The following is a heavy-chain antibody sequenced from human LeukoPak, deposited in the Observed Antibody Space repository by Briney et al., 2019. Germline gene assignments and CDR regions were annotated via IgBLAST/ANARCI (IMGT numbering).Heavy chain of an antibody. V-gene: IGHV1-46*01. J-gene: IGHJ2*01. Sequence: GASVKVSCKASGYTSTSYYMHWVRQAPGQGLEWMGIINPSGGSTSYAQKFQGRVTMTRDTSTSTVYMELSSLRSEDTAVYYCARDRVVAGIVIGSWYFDLWGRGTLVTVSS. CDR3: ARDRVVAGIVIGSWYFDL. CDR1: GYTSTSYY. D-gene: IGHD6-19*01. CDR2: INPSGGST.